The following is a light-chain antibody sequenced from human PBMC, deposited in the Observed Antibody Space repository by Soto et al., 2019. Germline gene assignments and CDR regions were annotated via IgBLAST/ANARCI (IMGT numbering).Light chain of an antibody. CDR1: XXXXXXXXXXY. V-gene: IGKV2-28*01. CDR2: LGS. J-gene: IGKJ1*01. CDR3: MQGQHTPPT. Sequence: DVVMTQSPLSLPVTPGEPASISCKSSXXXXXXXXXXYLDWYVQKPGQSPQLLTYLGSHRASGVPXXXXXXGXXXXXXXXIXXVXAEDVGVYYCMQGQHTPPTFGQGTKVEIK.